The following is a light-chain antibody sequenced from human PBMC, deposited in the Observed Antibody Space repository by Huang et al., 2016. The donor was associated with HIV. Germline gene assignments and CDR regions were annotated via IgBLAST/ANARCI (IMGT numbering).Light chain of an antibody. J-gene: IGKJ1*01. Sequence: DIQMTQSPSSLSASVGDRVTITCQASQDISNYLNWYQQKPGKAPKLLIYNACNLETGVSSRLSGSGSGTDFTFTISSLQPEDIATYYCQHYDNLRTFGQGTKVEIK. CDR3: QHYDNLRT. V-gene: IGKV1-33*01. CDR1: QDISNY. CDR2: NAC.